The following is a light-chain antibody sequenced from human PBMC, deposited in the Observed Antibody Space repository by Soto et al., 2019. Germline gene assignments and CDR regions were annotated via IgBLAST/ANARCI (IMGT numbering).Light chain of an antibody. V-gene: IGLV4-60*03. CDR1: SGHSSYI. CDR3: ETWDSNSVV. J-gene: IGLJ2*01. CDR2: LEGSGSY. Sequence: QLVLTQSSSASAFLGSSVKLTCTLSSGHSSYIIAWHQQQPGKAPRYLMKLEGSGSYNKGSGVPDRFSGSSSGADRYLTISNLQSEDEADYYCETWDSNSVVFGGGTKLTVL.